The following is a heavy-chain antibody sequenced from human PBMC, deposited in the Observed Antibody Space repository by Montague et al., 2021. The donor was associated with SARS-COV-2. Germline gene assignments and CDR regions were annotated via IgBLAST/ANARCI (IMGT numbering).Heavy chain of an antibody. J-gene: IGHJ6*02. CDR2: IYYSGST. Sequence: SETLSLTCTASGGSISSYYWSWNRQPLGKGLEWIGYIYYSGSTNYNPSLKSRVTISVDTSKNQFSLKLSSVTAADTAVYYCGGITKYCYGIYYYGMDVWGQGTTVTVSS. D-gene: IGHD5-18*01. CDR1: GGSISSYY. CDR3: GGITKYCYGIYYYGMDV. V-gene: IGHV4-59*01.